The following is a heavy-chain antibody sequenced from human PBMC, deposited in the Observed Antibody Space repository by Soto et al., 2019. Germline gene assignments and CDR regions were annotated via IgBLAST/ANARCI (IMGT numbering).Heavy chain of an antibody. J-gene: IGHJ4*02. V-gene: IGHV1-69*01. CDR1: GGTFSTYA. CDR3: ARHKGTYSSGYYYFDF. CDR2: IIPLFGTA. D-gene: IGHD6-19*01. Sequence: QVQLEQSGAEVKQPGSSVKVSCKTSGGTFSTYAINWVRQAPGQGLEWMGAIIPLFGTADYSQKFQVRVTITEDESKSTAYMELSSLRSDDTAVYFCARHKGTYSSGYYYFDFWGQGTLVTVSS.